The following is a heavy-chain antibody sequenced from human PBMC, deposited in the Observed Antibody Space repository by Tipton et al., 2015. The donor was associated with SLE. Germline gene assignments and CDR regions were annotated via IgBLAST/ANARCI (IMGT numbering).Heavy chain of an antibody. Sequence: LRLSCTVSGASVSSFCWNWIRQSPGKGLEWIACVCNSVSTNYDPSLKSRGTISVDTSKNHFSLELTSVTAAHTAVYYCARDRRGWYFDLWGRGILVTVSS. CDR3: ARDRRGWYFDL. V-gene: IGHV4-4*08. CDR2: VCNSVST. J-gene: IGHJ2*01. D-gene: IGHD3-10*01. CDR1: GASVSSFC.